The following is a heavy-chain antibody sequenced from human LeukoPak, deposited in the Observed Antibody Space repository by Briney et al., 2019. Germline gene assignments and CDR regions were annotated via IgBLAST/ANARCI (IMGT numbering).Heavy chain of an antibody. Sequence: GGSLRLSCAASGLIFSSYAMHWVRQAPGKGLEWVAYIRHDGSNEYYADPVKGRFTISRDNSKNTLYLQMNSLRAEDTAVYYCANLTPNDAFDIWGQGTMVTVSS. CDR2: IRHDGSNE. CDR1: GLIFSSYA. D-gene: IGHD2-15*01. CDR3: ANLTPNDAFDI. J-gene: IGHJ3*02. V-gene: IGHV3-30*02.